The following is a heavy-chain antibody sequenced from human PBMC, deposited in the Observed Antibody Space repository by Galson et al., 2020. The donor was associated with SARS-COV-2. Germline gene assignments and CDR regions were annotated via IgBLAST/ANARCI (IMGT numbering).Heavy chain of an antibody. V-gene: IGHV3-21*01. CDR1: GFTFSSYS. Sequence: GESLKISCAASGFTFSSYSMNWVRQAPGKGLEWVSSISSSSSYIYYADSVKGRFTISRDNAKNSLYLQMNSLRAEDTAVYYCAREHVLLWFGALDYWGQGTLVTVSS. D-gene: IGHD3-10*01. CDR3: AREHVLLWFGALDY. J-gene: IGHJ4*02. CDR2: ISSSSSYI.